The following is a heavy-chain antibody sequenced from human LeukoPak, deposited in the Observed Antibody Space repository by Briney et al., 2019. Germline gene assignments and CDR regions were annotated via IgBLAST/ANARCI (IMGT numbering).Heavy chain of an antibody. CDR3: AREDY. J-gene: IGHJ4*02. CDR2: ISYDGSNK. V-gene: IGHV3-30*04. CDR1: GFTFSSYA. Sequence: GGSLRLSCAASGFTFSSYAMHWARQAPGKGLEWVAVISYDGSNKYYADSVKGRFTISRDNSKNTLYLQMNSLRAEDTAVYYCAREDYWGQGTLVTVSS.